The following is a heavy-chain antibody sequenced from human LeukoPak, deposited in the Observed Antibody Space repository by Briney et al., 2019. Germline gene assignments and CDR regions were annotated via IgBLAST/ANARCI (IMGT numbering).Heavy chain of an antibody. V-gene: IGHV3-7*04. CDR3: ARDWGGGSCY. Sequence: GGSLRLSCAASGFTINSYWMTWVRQAPGRGLEWVANINQNGREKYYVDSVKGRFTISRDNAKDSVSLQMNSLSAEDTAVYYCARDWGGGSCYWGQGTPVTVSS. J-gene: IGHJ4*02. CDR2: INQNGREK. CDR1: GFTINSYW. D-gene: IGHD1-26*01.